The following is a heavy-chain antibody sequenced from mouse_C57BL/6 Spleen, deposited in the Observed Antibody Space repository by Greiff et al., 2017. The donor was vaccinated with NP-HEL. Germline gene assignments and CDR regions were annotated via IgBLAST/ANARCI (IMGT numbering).Heavy chain of an antibody. V-gene: IGHV1-63*01. CDR1: GYTFTNYW. J-gene: IGHJ2*01. Sequence: VQLQQSGAELVRPGTSVKMSCKASGYTFTNYWIGWAKQRPGHGLEWIGDIYPGGGYTNYNEKFKGKATLTADKSSSTAYMQFSSLTSEDSAIYYCARVGYYGSSSYYFDYWGQGTTLTVSS. D-gene: IGHD1-1*01. CDR2: IYPGGGYT. CDR3: ARVGYYGSSSYYFDY.